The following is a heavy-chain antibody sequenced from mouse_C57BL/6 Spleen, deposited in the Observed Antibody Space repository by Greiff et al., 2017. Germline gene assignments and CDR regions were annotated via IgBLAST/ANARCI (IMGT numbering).Heavy chain of an antibody. CDR2: IHPNSGST. J-gene: IGHJ3*01. CDR3: AREYSNPWFAY. Sequence: QVQLKQPGAELVKPGASVKLSCKASGYTFTSYWMHWVKQRPGQGLEWIGMIHPNSGSTNYNEKFKSKATLTVDKSSSTAYMQLSSLTSEDSAVYYCAREYSNPWFAYWGQGTLVTVSA. V-gene: IGHV1-64*01. CDR1: GYTFTSYW. D-gene: IGHD2-5*01.